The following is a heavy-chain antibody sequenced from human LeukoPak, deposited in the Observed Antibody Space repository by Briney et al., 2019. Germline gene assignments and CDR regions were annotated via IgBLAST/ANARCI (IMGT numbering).Heavy chain of an antibody. CDR1: GFTFSTYW. V-gene: IGHV3-7*01. CDR3: PRDGGGGDPFDF. D-gene: IGHD2-21*02. Sequence: GSLRLSCTASGFTFSTYWMSWVRQAPGKGLEWVANIMQDGSEKYYVDSVKGRFTISRDNPKKSLYLRMSGLRAEDTAVYYCPRDGGGGDPFDFWGQGTLVTVSS. CDR2: IMQDGSEK. J-gene: IGHJ4*02.